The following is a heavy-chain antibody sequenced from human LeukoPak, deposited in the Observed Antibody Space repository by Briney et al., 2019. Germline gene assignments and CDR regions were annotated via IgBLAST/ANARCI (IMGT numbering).Heavy chain of an antibody. Sequence: QPSQTLSLTCTVSGGSISSGGYYWSWIRQHPGKGLEWIGYIYYSGSTNYNPSLKSRVTISVDTSKNQFSLKLSSVTAADTAVYYCARRQQQWHSYGMDVWGQGTTVTVSS. D-gene: IGHD6-19*01. CDR2: IYYSGST. CDR3: ARRQQQWHSYGMDV. J-gene: IGHJ6*02. CDR1: GGSISSGGYY. V-gene: IGHV4-31*03.